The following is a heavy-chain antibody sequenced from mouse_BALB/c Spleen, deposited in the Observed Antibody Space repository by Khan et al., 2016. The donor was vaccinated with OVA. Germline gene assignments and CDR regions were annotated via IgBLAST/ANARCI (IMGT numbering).Heavy chain of an antibody. J-gene: IGHJ4*01. Sequence: QIQLVQSGPELKKPGETVRISCKASGYTFTTAGIQWVQKMPGKGLKWIGWINTHSGVPKYAEDFKGRLAFSLEISVNTAYLQITNLKNEDTATYCCARGGAAYYRNDGGAMEYWGQGTLVTVSS. CDR2: INTHSGVP. V-gene: IGHV9-4*02. D-gene: IGHD2-14*01. CDR3: ARGGAAYYRNDGGAMEY. CDR1: GYTFTTAG.